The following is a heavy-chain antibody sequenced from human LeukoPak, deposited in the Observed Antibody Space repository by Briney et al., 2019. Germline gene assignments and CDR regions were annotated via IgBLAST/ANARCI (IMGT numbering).Heavy chain of an antibody. D-gene: IGHD2-2*01. CDR3: ARESYCSSPSCSHDY. CDR1: GYTFINHD. Sequence: GASVKVSCKGYGYTFINHDIDWVRQAAGQGLEWMGWINPNSGDTNYAQKFQGRVTMTRDTSISTAYMELSRLRSDDTAVYYCARESYCSSPSCSHDYWGQGTLVTVSS. CDR2: INPNSGDT. J-gene: IGHJ4*02. V-gene: IGHV1-2*02.